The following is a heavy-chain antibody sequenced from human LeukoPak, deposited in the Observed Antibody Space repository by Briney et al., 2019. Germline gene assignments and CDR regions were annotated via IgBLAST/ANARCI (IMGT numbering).Heavy chain of an antibody. D-gene: IGHD3-10*01. V-gene: IGHV5-51*01. CDR2: INPGDSAT. CDR3: ARYSRFGDILFDY. J-gene: IGHJ4*02. Sequence: GESLKISCKGSGYSFTNYWIGWVRQMPGKGLEWMGIINPGDSATTYSPSVQGQITISVDKSISTAYLQWSSLKASDTATYYCARYSRFGDILFDYWGQGTLVTVSS. CDR1: GYSFTNYW.